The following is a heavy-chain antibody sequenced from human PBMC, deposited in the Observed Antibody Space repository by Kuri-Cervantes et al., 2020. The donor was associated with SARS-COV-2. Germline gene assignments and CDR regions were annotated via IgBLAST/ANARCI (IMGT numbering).Heavy chain of an antibody. CDR2: IYSGGST. V-gene: IGHV3-53*05. D-gene: IGHD6-19*01. J-gene: IGHJ4*02. CDR1: GFTVSSNY. Sequence: GGSLRLSCAASGFTVSSNYMSWVRQAPGKGLEWVSVIYSGGSTYYADSVKGRFTISRDNSKNTLYLQMNSLRAEDTAVYYCATGLSSGWYYANSGHYFDYWGQGTLVTVSS. CDR3: ATGLSSGWYYANSGHYFDY.